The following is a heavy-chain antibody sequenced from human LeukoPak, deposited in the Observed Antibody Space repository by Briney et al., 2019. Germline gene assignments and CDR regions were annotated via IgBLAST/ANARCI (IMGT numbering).Heavy chain of an antibody. CDR3: ARDRRDSNYAYFDY. CDR1: GFTFSSYG. J-gene: IGHJ4*02. V-gene: IGHV3-21*01. CDR2: ISSSSSYI. D-gene: IGHD4-11*01. Sequence: PGGSLRLSCAASGFTFSSYGMNWVRQAPGKGLEWVSSISSSSSYIYYADSVKGRFTISRDNAKNSLYLQMNSLRAEDTAVYYCARDRRDSNYAYFDYWGQGTLVTVSS.